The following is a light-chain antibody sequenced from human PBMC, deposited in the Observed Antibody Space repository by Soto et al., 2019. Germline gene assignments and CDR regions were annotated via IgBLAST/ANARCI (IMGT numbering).Light chain of an antibody. CDR1: NIGSKN. CDR2: RDS. V-gene: IGLV3-9*01. J-gene: IGLJ2*01. CDR3: QVWDSSTVVV. Sequence: SYELTQPLSVSVALGQTARITCGGNNIGSKNVHWYQQKPGQAPVLVIYRDSNRPSGIPERFSGSNSGNTATLTISRAQAGDEADDYCQVWDSSTVVVFGGGTKLTVL.